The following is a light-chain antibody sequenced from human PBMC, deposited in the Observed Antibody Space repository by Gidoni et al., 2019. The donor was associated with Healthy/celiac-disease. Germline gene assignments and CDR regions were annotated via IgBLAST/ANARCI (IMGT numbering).Light chain of an antibody. CDR1: QSLLHSNGYIY. V-gene: IGKV2-28*01. J-gene: IGKJ2*01. CDR2: LGS. Sequence: IVMTQSPLSLPVTPGEPASISCRSSQSLLHSNGYIYWDWYLQKPGQSQQRLIYLGSNRASGVPDRVSGSGAGTDFTLKISRVEAEDVGVYDCMQALQTLYTFGHGTKLEIK. CDR3: MQALQTLYT.